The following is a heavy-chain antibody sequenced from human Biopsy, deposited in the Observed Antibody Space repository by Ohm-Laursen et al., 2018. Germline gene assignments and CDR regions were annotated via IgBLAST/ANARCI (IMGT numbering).Heavy chain of an antibody. J-gene: IGHJ4*02. V-gene: IGHV4-61*01. D-gene: IGHD2/OR15-2a*01. Sequence: SQTLSLTCTLSGYSIIPSGPENWSWIRQPPGQGLQYIGFIYSGGNTNYNPSLRSRVTMSVDTSKNQFSLRLNSVTAADTAVYYCARGMRTTSWPYFDYWGQGILVTVSS. CDR2: IYSGGNT. CDR1: GYSIIPSGPEN. CDR3: ARGMRTTSWPYFDY.